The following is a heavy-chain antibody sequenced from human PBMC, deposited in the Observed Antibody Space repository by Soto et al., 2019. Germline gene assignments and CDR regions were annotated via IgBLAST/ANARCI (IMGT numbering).Heavy chain of an antibody. J-gene: IGHJ6*02. CDR1: GCSFSAYS. V-gene: IGHV3-48*01. Sequence: ESLSLTCTASGCSFSAYSLNWVRQAPGKGLEWVWYISSSSSTMYYADSVKGRFTISRDNAKNSLYLQMNSLRVEDTAVYYCAREDIKEIWTYPHYYGLDVWGHGTTVTVSS. CDR2: ISSSSSTM. D-gene: IGHD3-3*01. CDR3: AREDIKEIWTYPHYYGLDV.